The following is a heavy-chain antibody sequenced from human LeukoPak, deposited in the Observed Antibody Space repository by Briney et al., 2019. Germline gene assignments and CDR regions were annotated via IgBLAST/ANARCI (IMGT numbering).Heavy chain of an antibody. CDR1: SYTFTRYG. V-gene: IGHV1-18*01. CDR3: ARSGRGTYYYFDL. D-gene: IGHD1-26*01. CDR2: ISGSNGNT. J-gene: IGHJ4*02. Sequence: ASVKVSCKASSYTFTRYGISWVRQAPGQGLEWMGWISGSNGNTNYAQKFQGRVSMTADTPTSTAYMELRSLRSDDTAVYYCARSGRGTYYYFDLWGQGTLVTVSS.